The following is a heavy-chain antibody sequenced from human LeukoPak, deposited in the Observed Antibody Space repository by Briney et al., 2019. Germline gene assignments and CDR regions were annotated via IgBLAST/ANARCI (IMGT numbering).Heavy chain of an antibody. J-gene: IGHJ6*03. CDR3: ARGGYYDSSGYYDLGVEDYYYYMDV. CDR1: GYTLTELS. V-gene: IGHV1-24*01. CDR2: FDPEDGET. D-gene: IGHD3-22*01. Sequence: ASVKVSCKVSGYTLTELSMHWVRQAPGKGLEWMGGFDPEDGETIYAQKFQGRVTITADESTSTAYMELSSLRSEDTAVYYCARGGYYDSSGYYDLGVEDYYYYMDVWGKGTTVTISS.